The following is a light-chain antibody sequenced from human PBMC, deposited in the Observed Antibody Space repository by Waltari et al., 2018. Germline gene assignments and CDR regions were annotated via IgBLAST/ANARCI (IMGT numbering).Light chain of an antibody. Sequence: EIVMTQSPLSLPVTPGEPASISCRSSQSLLHINGNTYLEWFLQRPGQSPQFLIFLASRRASGVPDRFSGYGSGTDFTLNISRVEAEDVGIYYCMQGLQIPWTFGQGTRADIK. J-gene: IGKJ1*01. CDR3: MQGLQIPWT. V-gene: IGKV2-28*01. CDR2: LAS. CDR1: QSLLHINGNTY.